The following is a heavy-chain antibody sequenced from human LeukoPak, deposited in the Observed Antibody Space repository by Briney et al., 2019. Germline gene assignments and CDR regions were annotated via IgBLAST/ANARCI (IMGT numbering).Heavy chain of an antibody. V-gene: IGHV3-7*01. D-gene: IGHD3-22*01. CDR2: IKQDGSEE. CDR1: GFTFSSYW. Sequence: GGSLRLSCAASGFTFSSYWMSWVRQAPGKGLEWVANIKQDGSEEYYVDSVKGRFTISRDNAKNSLYLQMNSLRAEDTAVYYCASGAAMIVVVMAEYFQHWGQGTLVTVSS. CDR3: ASGAAMIVVVMAEYFQH. J-gene: IGHJ1*01.